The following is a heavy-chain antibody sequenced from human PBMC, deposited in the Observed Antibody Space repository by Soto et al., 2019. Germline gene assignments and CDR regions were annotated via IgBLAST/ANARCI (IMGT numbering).Heavy chain of an antibody. Sequence: TLSLTCTVSGGPISSGDYYWSWIRQPPGKGLEWIGYIYYSGSTYYNPSLKSRVTISVDTSKNQFSLKLSSVTAADTAVYYCARDRATHIVLMVYAEYYGMDVWGQGTTVTVSS. J-gene: IGHJ6*02. CDR2: IYYSGST. D-gene: IGHD2-8*01. CDR1: GGPISSGDYY. CDR3: ARDRATHIVLMVYAEYYGMDV. V-gene: IGHV4-30-4*01.